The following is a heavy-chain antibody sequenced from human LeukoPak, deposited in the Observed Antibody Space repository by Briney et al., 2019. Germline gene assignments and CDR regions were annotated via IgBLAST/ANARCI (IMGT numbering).Heavy chain of an antibody. V-gene: IGHV1-69*01. CDR1: GGTCSSYA. D-gene: IGHD6-13*01. Sequence: SVMVSCTASGGTCSSYAISWVRQAPGQGLEWMGGIIPIFGTANYAQKFQGRVTITADESTSTAYMELSSLRSEDTAVYYCARVRKGIAAADPWGQGTLVTVSS. CDR2: IIPIFGTA. CDR3: ARVRKGIAAADP. J-gene: IGHJ5*02.